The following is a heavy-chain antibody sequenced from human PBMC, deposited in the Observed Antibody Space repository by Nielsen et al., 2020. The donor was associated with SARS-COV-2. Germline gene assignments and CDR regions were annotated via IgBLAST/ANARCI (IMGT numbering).Heavy chain of an antibody. V-gene: IGHV3-64D*09. CDR3: AKISGSQRHYFDF. Sequence: GESLKISCSASGFTFSNYAMHWVRQAPGKGLEYVSAISSNVYSTYYADSVKGRFTISRDNSKNTLYLQMSSLRAEDTAVYYCAKISGSQRHYFDFWGQGALVTVSS. D-gene: IGHD1-26*01. CDR2: ISSNVYST. CDR1: GFTFSNYA. J-gene: IGHJ4*02.